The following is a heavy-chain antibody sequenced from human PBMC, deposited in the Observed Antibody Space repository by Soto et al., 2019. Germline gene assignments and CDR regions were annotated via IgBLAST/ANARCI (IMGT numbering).Heavy chain of an antibody. V-gene: IGHV1-69*12. D-gene: IGHD5-12*01. CDR1: RGTFSNYP. CDR3: ARGNHRWLQLWYFDL. J-gene: IGHJ2*01. Sequence: QVQLVQSGAEVKEPGSSVKVSCKASRGTFSNYPISWVRQAPGQGHEWMGGIIPIFGTVNYAQKFQGRVTITADESTSTAYMELSSLRSEDMAVYYCARGNHRWLQLWYFDLWGRGTLVTVSS. CDR2: IIPIFGTV.